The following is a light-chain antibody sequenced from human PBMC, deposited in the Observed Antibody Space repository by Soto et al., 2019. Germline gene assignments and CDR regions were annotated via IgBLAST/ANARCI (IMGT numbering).Light chain of an antibody. CDR1: QGIAPY. V-gene: IGKV1-27*01. CDR2: ATS. Sequence: DVQMTQSPSSLSAFVGDRVTITCRASQGIAPYLAWFRQKPGKVPKLLIYATSTLQSGVPSRFSGSGSGTDFTLTINSLQPEDVGTYYCQKYNSAPLTFGGGTKV. CDR3: QKYNSAPLT. J-gene: IGKJ4*01.